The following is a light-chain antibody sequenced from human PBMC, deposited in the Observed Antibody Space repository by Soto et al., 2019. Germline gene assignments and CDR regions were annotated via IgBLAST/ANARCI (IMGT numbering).Light chain of an antibody. CDR1: QSISTY. CDR3: QQSYSLPLT. CDR2: AAS. V-gene: IGKV1-39*01. J-gene: IGKJ4*01. Sequence: DIQMTQSPSSLSASVVDRITIACRTSQSISTYLNWYQQKPGEAPELLIYAASTLRSGVPLRFSGSGSATSFSLTISSLQPEDFATYYCQQSYSLPLTLGGGTKVDI.